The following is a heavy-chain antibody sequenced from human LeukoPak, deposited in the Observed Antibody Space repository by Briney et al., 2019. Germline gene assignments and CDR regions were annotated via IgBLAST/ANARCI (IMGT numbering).Heavy chain of an antibody. J-gene: IGHJ2*01. CDR2: ISRTSNYI. CDR1: GFTFSSYS. D-gene: IGHD2-21*01. CDR3: ARGGDAGRYWFFDL. V-gene: IGHV3-21*01. Sequence: GGSLRLSCAASGFTFSSYSMNWVRQAPGKGLEWVSSISRTSNYIYYADSVKGRFSVSRDNSKSSLYLQMNSLTAEDTAIYYCARGGDAGRYWFFDLWCRGILVIVSS.